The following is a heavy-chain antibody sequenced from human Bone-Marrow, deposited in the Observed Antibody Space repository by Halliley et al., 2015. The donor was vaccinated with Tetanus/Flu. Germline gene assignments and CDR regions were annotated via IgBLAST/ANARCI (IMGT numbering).Heavy chain of an antibody. CDR2: IYPGVSDT. CDR3: ARLGGAFDFWSGFHFDS. Sequence: MQLVQSGAEVRKPGESLKISCKTSGYSFTTHWIAWVRQMPGKGLEYMGIIYPGVSDTRYRPSFQGQVTISADKSVSTAYLQWRSLKASDPAMYYCARLGGAFDFWSGFHFDSWGQGTLVTVSS. CDR1: GYSFTTHW. D-gene: IGHD3-3*01. J-gene: IGHJ4*02. V-gene: IGHV5-51*01.